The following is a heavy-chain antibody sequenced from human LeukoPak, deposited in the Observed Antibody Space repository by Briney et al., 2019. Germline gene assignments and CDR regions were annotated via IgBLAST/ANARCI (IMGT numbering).Heavy chain of an antibody. V-gene: IGHV4-59*01. CDR1: GFTFSDYY. D-gene: IGHD6-19*01. J-gene: IGHJ4*02. CDR3: ARGSYSSGFDY. Sequence: GSLRLSCAASGFTFSDYYMSWIRQAPGKGLEWIGYIYYSGSANYNPSLKSRVTISVDTSKNQFSLKLSSVTAADTAVYYCARGSYSSGFDYWGQGTLVTVSS. CDR2: IYYSGSA.